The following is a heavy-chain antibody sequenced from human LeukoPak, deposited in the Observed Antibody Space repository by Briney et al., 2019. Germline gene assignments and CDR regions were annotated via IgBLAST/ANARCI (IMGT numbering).Heavy chain of an antibody. CDR1: GGSISSSSYY. V-gene: IGHV4-39*01. D-gene: IGHD4-17*01. CDR2: IYYSGST. CDR3: ARMTVTTFEQNY. J-gene: IGHJ4*02. Sequence: PSETLSLTCTVSGGSISSSSYYWGWIRQPPGKGLEWIGSIYYSGSTYYNPSLNSRVTISVDTSKNQFSLKLSSVTAADTAVYYCARMTVTTFEQNYWGQGTLVTVSS.